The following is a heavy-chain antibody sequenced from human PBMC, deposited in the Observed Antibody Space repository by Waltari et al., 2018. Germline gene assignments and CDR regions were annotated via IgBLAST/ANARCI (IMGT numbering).Heavy chain of an antibody. CDR3: ASMVRGVAFDY. CDR1: GFTFSNYA. V-gene: IGHV3-23*01. Sequence: EVQLLESGGGLVQPGGSLRLYCAASGFTFSNYAMSWVRQAPGKGLEWVSAISGSGENTFYVDSVKGRFTISRDNSKNTLYLQMNSLRAEDTAVYYCASMVRGVAFDYWGQGTLVTVSS. CDR2: ISGSGENT. D-gene: IGHD3-10*01. J-gene: IGHJ4*02.